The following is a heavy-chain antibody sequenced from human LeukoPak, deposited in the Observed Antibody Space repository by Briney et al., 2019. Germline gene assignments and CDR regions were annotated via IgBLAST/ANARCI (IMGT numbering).Heavy chain of an antibody. J-gene: IGHJ4*02. Sequence: ASVKVSCKASGYTFTGYYMHWVRQAPGQGLEWMGRINPNSGGTNYAQKFQGRVTMTRDTSISTAYMELSRLRSDDTAVYCCARVYDSSGYYLEFDYWGQGTLVTVSS. D-gene: IGHD3-22*01. CDR2: INPNSGGT. CDR1: GYTFTGYY. V-gene: IGHV1-2*06. CDR3: ARVYDSSGYYLEFDY.